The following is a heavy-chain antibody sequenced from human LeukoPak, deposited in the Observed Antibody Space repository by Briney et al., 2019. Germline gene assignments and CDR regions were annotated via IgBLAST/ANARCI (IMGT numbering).Heavy chain of an antibody. V-gene: IGHV3-23*01. Sequence: GGSLGLSCAASGFTFSSYGMTWVRQAPGKGLEWVSAITTSGTTYYADSVKGRFTISRDNSKNTLYLQMNTLRAEDTAVYYCAKRIGYVDYWGQGTLVTVSS. CDR3: AKRIGYVDY. CDR1: GFTFSSYG. J-gene: IGHJ4*02. CDR2: ITTSGTT. D-gene: IGHD3-22*01.